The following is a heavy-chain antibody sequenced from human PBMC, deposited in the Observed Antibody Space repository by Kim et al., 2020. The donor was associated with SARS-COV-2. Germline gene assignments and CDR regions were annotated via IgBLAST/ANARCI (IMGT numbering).Heavy chain of an antibody. Sequence: DSMKGRFTISRDNSKNTLYLQMNSLRAEDTAVYYCARDPGTPLYYYYMDVWGKGTTVTVSS. V-gene: IGHV3-30*07. D-gene: IGHD1-1*01. CDR3: ARDPGTPLYYYYMDV. J-gene: IGHJ6*03.